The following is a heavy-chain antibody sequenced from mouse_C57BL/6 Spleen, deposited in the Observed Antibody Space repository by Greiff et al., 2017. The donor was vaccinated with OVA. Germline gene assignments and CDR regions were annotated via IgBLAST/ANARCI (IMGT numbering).Heavy chain of an antibody. D-gene: IGHD1-1*01. V-gene: IGHV1-22*01. J-gene: IGHJ2*01. CDR3: SRHYYGSSFYYFDY. Sequence: VQLKQSGPELVKPGASVKMSCKASGYTFTDYNMHWVKQSHGKSLEWIGYINPNNGGTSYNQKFKGKATLTVNKSSSTAYMELRSLTSEDSAVYYCSRHYYGSSFYYFDYWGQGTTLTVSS. CDR1: GYTFTDYN. CDR2: INPNNGGT.